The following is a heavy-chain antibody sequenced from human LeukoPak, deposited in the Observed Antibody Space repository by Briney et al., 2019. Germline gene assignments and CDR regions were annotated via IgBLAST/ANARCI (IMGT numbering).Heavy chain of an antibody. CDR2: ISSSSSYI. J-gene: IGHJ4*02. CDR1: GFTFSSYS. CDR3: ARDQKSTLSSGYALDY. V-gene: IGHV3-21*01. Sequence: GGSLRLSCAASGFTFSSYSMNWVRPAPGKGLEWLSSISSSSSYIYYADSVKGRFTISRDNAKNSLYLQMNSLRAEDTAVYYCARDQKSTLSSGYALDYWGQGTLVTVSS. D-gene: IGHD3-22*01.